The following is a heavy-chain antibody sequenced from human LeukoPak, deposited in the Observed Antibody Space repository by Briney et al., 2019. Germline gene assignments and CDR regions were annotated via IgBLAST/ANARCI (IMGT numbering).Heavy chain of an antibody. D-gene: IGHD1-26*01. Sequence: GGSLRLSCALSGITFNLFWTSWVRQAPGKGLEWVAGIKEDGSEKNYVDSVKGRFTISRDNAKNSLYLQMNSLGAEDTAVYYCARDQGGSFDYWGQGTLVTVSS. V-gene: IGHV3-7*01. J-gene: IGHJ4*02. CDR3: ARDQGGSFDY. CDR1: GITFNLFW. CDR2: IKEDGSEK.